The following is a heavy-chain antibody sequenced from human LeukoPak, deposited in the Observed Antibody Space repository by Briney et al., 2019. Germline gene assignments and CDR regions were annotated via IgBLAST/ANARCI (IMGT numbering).Heavy chain of an antibody. Sequence: SETLSLTCTVSGGSISSYYWSWIRQPPGKGLEWIGYIYYSGSTNYNPSLKSRVTISVDTSKNQFSLKLSSVTAADTAVYYCARGFRGVLPAAISRPFDYWGQGTLVTVSS. CDR1: GGSISSYY. CDR3: ARGFRGVLPAAISRPFDY. D-gene: IGHD2-2*01. J-gene: IGHJ4*02. V-gene: IGHV4-59*12. CDR2: IYYSGST.